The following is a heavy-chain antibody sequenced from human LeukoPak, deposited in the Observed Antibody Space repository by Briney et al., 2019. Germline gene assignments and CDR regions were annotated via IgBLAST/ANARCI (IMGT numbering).Heavy chain of an antibody. CDR3: ARDGSSSWYDEYYFDY. Sequence: GGSLRLSCAASGFTFSSYEMNWVRQAPGKGLEWVSYISSSGSTIYYADSVKGRFTISRDNAKNSLYLQMNSLRAEDTAVYYCARDGSSSWYDEYYFDYWGQGTLVTVSS. V-gene: IGHV3-48*03. CDR1: GFTFSSYE. J-gene: IGHJ4*02. D-gene: IGHD6-13*01. CDR2: ISSSGSTI.